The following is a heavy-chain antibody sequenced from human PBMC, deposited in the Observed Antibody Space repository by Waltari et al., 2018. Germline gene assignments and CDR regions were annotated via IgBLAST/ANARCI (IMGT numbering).Heavy chain of an antibody. V-gene: IGHV4-34*01. J-gene: IGHJ6*03. CDR2: INHSGST. CDR1: GGSFSGYY. Sequence: QVQLQQWGAGLLKPSETLSLTCAVYGGSFSGYYWSWIRQSPGKGLEWMGEINHSGSTNQNPSLKSRVTISVDMSKNQFSLKLSSVTAADTAVYYCTRKGPLYYYYYMDVWGRGTTVTVSS. CDR3: TRKGPLYYYYYMDV.